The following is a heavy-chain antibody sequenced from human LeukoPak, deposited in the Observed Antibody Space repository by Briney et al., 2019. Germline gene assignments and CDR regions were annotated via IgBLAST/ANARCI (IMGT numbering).Heavy chain of an antibody. CDR3: VKVGGSGYYPDI. CDR1: GFTFSSYA. CDR2: ISASGGST. J-gene: IGHJ3*02. V-gene: IGHV3-23*01. Sequence: EGSLRLSCAASGFTFSSYAMSWVRQAPEKGLEWVSAISASGGSTYHADSVQGRFTICRDNSKNTVNLQMNSVRGEDTAVYYCVKVGGSGYYPDIWGQGTMVTVSS. D-gene: IGHD3-22*01.